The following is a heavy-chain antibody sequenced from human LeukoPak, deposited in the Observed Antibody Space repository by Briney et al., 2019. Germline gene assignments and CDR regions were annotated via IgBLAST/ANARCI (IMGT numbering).Heavy chain of an antibody. V-gene: IGHV3-48*03. CDR3: ARDQVVTFDY. J-gene: IGHJ4*02. CDR1: GFTFSSYE. D-gene: IGHD2-2*01. CDR2: ISSSGSTI. Sequence: PGGSLRLSCAASGFTFSSYEMNWVRQAPGKGLEWVSYISSSGSTIYYADSVKGRFTISRDNSKNTLYLQMNSLRAEDTAVYYCARDQVVTFDYWGQGTLVTVSS.